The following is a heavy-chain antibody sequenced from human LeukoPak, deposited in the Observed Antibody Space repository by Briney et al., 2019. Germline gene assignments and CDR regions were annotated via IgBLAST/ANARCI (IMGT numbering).Heavy chain of an antibody. CDR2: IIPILGIA. CDR3: ARDQQQLVPLDAFDI. V-gene: IGHV1-69*04. J-gene: IGHJ3*02. Sequence: SVKVSCKASGGTFSSYAISWVRQAPGQGLEWMGRIIPILGIANYAQKFQGRVTITADKSTSTAYMELSSLRSEDTAVYYCARDQQQLVPLDAFDIWGQGTMVTVSS. D-gene: IGHD6-6*01. CDR1: GGTFSSYA.